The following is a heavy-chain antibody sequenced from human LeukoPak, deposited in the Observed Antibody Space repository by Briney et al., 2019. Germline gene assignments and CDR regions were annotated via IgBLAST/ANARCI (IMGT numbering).Heavy chain of an antibody. J-gene: IGHJ4*02. CDR1: GGSFSGYY. Sequence: PSETLSLTCAVYGGSFSGYYWSWIRQPPGKGLEWIGEINHSGSTNYNPSLKSRVTISVDTSKNQFSLKLSSVTAADTAMYYCARGSSGWLLIFDYWGQGTLVTVSS. CDR3: ARGSSGWLLIFDY. CDR2: INHSGST. V-gene: IGHV4-34*01. D-gene: IGHD6-19*01.